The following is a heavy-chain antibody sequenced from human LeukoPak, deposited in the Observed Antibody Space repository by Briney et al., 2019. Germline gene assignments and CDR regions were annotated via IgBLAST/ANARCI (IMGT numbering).Heavy chain of an antibody. J-gene: IGHJ4*02. V-gene: IGHV3-30*18. CDR3: AKEGVGARGNYFDY. Sequence: PGRSLRLSCAASGFTFSSYGMHWVRQAPGKGLEWVAVISYDGSNKYYADSVKGRFTISRGNSKNTLYLQMNSLRAEDTAVYYCAKEGVGARGNYFDYWGQGTLVTVSS. CDR2: ISYDGSNK. CDR1: GFTFSSYG. D-gene: IGHD1-26*01.